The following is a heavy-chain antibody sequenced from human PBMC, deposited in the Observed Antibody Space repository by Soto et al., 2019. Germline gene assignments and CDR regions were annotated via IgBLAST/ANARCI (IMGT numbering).Heavy chain of an antibody. Sequence: PSETLSLTCAVSGGSISSGGYSWSWIRQPPGKGLEWIGYIYHSGSTYYNPSLKSRVTISVDRSKNQFSLKLSSVTAADTAVYYCARVNVATPYYYYYGMDVWGQGTTVTVSS. J-gene: IGHJ6*02. CDR3: ARVNVATPYYYYYGMDV. CDR1: GGSISSGGYS. D-gene: IGHD5-12*01. CDR2: IYHSGST. V-gene: IGHV4-30-2*01.